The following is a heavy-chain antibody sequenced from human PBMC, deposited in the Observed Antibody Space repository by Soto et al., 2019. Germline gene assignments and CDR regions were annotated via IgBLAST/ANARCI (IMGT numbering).Heavy chain of an antibody. V-gene: IGHV4-30-4*01. CDR1: GGSISSGDYY. CDR3: ARLPYYDILTGTPHDY. J-gene: IGHJ4*02. D-gene: IGHD3-9*01. Sequence: PSETLSLTCTVSGGSISSGDYYWSWIRQPPGKGLEWIGYIYYSGSTYYNPSLKSRVTISVDTSKNQFSLKLSPVTAADTAVYYCARLPYYDILTGTPHDYWGQGTLVTVSS. CDR2: IYYSGST.